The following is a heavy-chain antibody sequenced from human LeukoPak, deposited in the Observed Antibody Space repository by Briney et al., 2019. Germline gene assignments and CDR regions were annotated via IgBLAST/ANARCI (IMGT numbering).Heavy chain of an antibody. D-gene: IGHD5-18*01. J-gene: IGHJ4*02. CDR3: ARGGYHAYYLDY. CDR2: IYSGGST. V-gene: IGHV3-66*01. CDR1: GFTVSSNY. Sequence: GGSLRLSCAASGFTVSSNYMSWVRQAPGKGLEWVSVIYSGGSTYYADSVKGRFTISRDNSENTLYLQMNSLRAEDTAVYYCARGGYHAYYLDYWGQGSLVTVSS.